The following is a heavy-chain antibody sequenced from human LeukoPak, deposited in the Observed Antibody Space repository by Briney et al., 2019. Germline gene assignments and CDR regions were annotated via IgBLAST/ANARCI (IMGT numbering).Heavy chain of an antibody. CDR2: INHSGST. J-gene: IGHJ4*02. D-gene: IGHD1-14*01. CDR1: GFTFSSYS. CDR3: AGLDPRKYFDY. Sequence: GSLRLSCAASGFTFSSYSMNWVRQAPGKGLEWIGEINHSGSTNYNPSLKSRVTISVDTSKNQFSLKLSSVTAADTAVYYCAGLDPRKYFDYWGQGTLVTVSS. V-gene: IGHV4-34*08.